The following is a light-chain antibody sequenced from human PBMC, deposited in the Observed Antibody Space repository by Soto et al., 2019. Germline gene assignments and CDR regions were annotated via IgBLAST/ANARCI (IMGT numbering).Light chain of an antibody. CDR3: QHHYHSPRT. Sequence: EMVLTQSPGTLSLSPGEIATISCRASQRVRSRDFAWVQQRLGQGPRLLIFGSSSTAPGIPDRFSGSGSGTEYNLTLSRLETEDFGVYYCQHHYHSPRTFGHGTKVEIK. J-gene: IGKJ1*01. CDR1: QRVRSRD. CDR2: GSS. V-gene: IGKV3-20*01.